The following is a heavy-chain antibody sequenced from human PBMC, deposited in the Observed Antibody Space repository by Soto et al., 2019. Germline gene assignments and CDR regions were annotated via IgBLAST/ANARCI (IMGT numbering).Heavy chain of an antibody. CDR1: GGSISTYY. V-gene: IGHV4-59*08. CDR2: IYYSGST. D-gene: IGHD3-10*01. J-gene: IGHJ4*02. CDR3: ARIDYGSGSHIFDY. Sequence: SETLSLTCTVSGGSISTYYWSWIRQPPGKGLEWIGYIYYSGSTNYNPSLKSRVTISVDTSKNQFSLKLSSMTAADTAVYYCARIDYGSGSHIFDYWGQGTLVTVSS.